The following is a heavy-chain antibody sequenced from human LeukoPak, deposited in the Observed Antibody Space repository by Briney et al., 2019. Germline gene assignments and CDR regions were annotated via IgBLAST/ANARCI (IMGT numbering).Heavy chain of an antibody. CDR3: ARGRDGYNLVDAFDI. CDR1: GFTFSSYS. D-gene: IGHD5-24*01. V-gene: IGHV3-21*01. J-gene: IGHJ3*02. CDR2: ISSSSIYI. Sequence: GGSLRLSCAASGFTFSSYSINWVRQDPGKGLECVSSISSSSIYIYYADSLKGRFTISRDNAKNSLYLQMNSLRAEDTAVYYCARGRDGYNLVDAFDIWGQGIMVTVSS.